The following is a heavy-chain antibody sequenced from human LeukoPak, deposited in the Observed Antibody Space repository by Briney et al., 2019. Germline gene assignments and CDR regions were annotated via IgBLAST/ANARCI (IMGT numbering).Heavy chain of an antibody. D-gene: IGHD6-13*01. CDR1: GYSFTSYW. V-gene: IGHV5-51*01. CDR2: IYPGDSDT. J-gene: IGHJ5*02. Sequence: GESLQISCKGSGYSFTSYWIGWVRQMPGKGLEWMGIIYPGDSDTRYSPSFQGQVTISADKSISTAYLQWSSLKASDTAMYYCARLQGRIAAAGTNPDWFDPWGQGTLVTVSS. CDR3: ARLQGRIAAAGTNPDWFDP.